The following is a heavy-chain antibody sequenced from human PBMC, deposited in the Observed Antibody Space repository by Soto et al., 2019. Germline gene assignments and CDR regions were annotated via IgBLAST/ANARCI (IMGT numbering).Heavy chain of an antibody. CDR1: GFSFSTTGVG. Sequence: QITLRESGPTLVKPTQTLTLTCAYSGFSFSTTGVGVGWFRQPPGQALQWLALIYWNGNERYSPSLNGRLTVTKDTSKNQVLLTMTKVDPVDTATYYGAHELSGYYSVMDVWGPGTNVTVSS. J-gene: IGHJ6*02. CDR2: IYWNGNE. D-gene: IGHD3-10*02. CDR3: AHELSGYYSVMDV. V-gene: IGHV2-5*01.